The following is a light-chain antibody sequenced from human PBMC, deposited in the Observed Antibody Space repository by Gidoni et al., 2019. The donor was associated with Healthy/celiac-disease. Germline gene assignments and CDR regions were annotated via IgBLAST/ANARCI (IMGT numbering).Light chain of an antibody. Sequence: NFMLTQPHSVSYSPAQTGTISCTRISGSIDSNYVQWYQQRPGSAPTTVIYEDNQRPSGVPDRFSGSIDSSSNSASLTIYGLKNEDEADYYCQSYDSSNRVFGGGTKLTVL. J-gene: IGLJ3*02. CDR1: SGSIDSNY. CDR2: EDN. V-gene: IGLV6-57*03. CDR3: QSYDSSNRV.